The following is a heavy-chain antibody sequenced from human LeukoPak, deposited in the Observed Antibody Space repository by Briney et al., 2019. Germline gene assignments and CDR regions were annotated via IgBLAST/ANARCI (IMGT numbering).Heavy chain of an antibody. CDR3: ARGGYGHTPLDY. V-gene: IGHV4-59*01. J-gene: IGHJ4*02. CDR1: GGSISSYY. CDR2: IYYSGST. Sequence: PSETLSLTCTVSGGSISSYYWSWIRQPPGKGLEWIGYIYYSGSTNYNPSLKSRVTISVDTSKNQFSLKLSSVTAADTAVYYCARGGYGHTPLDYWGQGTLVTVSS. D-gene: IGHD5-18*01.